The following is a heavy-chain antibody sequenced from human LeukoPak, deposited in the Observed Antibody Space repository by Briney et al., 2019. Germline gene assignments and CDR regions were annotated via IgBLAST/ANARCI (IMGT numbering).Heavy chain of an antibody. J-gene: IGHJ5*02. CDR3: AACMVRGVSNWFDP. V-gene: IGHV3-11*04. D-gene: IGHD3-10*01. CDR2: ISSSGSTM. Sequence: GGSLRLSCAASGFIFSDYYMSWIRQAPGKGLEWVSYISSSGSTMYYTDSVKGRFTISRDNAKDSLYLQMNSLRAEDTAVYYCAACMVRGVSNWFDPWGQGTLVTVSS. CDR1: GFIFSDYY.